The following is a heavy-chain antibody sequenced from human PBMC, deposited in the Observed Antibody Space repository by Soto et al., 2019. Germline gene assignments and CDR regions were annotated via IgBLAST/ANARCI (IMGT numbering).Heavy chain of an antibody. D-gene: IGHD4-17*01. V-gene: IGHV1-3*04. CDR1: GYALKSYQ. CDR2: INISNGNT. CDR3: ARDTDLTLVTTLDY. J-gene: IGHJ4*02. Sequence: ALVKRSGKASGYALKSYQIYWVRQAPGQRLECMGLINISNGNTEYSQNFQGRVTMTRDTSASTAYMELSSLRFEETAVYYSARDTDLTLVTTLDYWGQGTPVTVSS.